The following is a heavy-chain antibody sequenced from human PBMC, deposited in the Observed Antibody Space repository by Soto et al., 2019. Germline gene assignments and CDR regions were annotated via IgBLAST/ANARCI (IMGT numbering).Heavy chain of an antibody. D-gene: IGHD3-16*01. Sequence: QVQLVQSGAEVKEPGASVKVSCKASGYTFQNYHMHWVRQAPGQGLEWMGIIHPSGDTKTYAQRFQGRLAMTRDTSTSTAYMELSSLTSEDTAVYFCARDLWGSWTVDYWGPGTLVTVSS. CDR3: ARDLWGSWTVDY. V-gene: IGHV1-46*02. CDR2: IHPSGDTK. CDR1: GYTFQNYH. J-gene: IGHJ4*02.